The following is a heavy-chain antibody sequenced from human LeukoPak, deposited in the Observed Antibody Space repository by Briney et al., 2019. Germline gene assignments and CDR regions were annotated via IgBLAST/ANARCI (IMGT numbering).Heavy chain of an antibody. J-gene: IGHJ4*02. D-gene: IGHD1-26*01. V-gene: IGHV4/OR15-8*02. CDR3: SRESGAFCPFGY. Sequence: SETLSLTCGFSGGSIRSTNWWSWVRQPPGQGLEWIGEISLSGQTNLNPSLNGRVTMSLDESRNQLSLKLTSVTAADTAIYYCSRESGAFCPFGYWGQGTLVIVPP. CDR1: GGSIRSTNW. CDR2: ISLSGQT.